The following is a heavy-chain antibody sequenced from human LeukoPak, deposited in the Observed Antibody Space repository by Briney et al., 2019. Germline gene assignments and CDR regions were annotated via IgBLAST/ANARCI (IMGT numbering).Heavy chain of an antibody. V-gene: IGHV1-2*02. J-gene: IGHJ5*02. CDR1: GYTFTGYY. CDR2: INPNSGGT. D-gene: IGHD3-3*01. Sequence: ASVKVSCKASGYTFTGYYMHWVRQAPGQGLEWMGWINPNSGGTKYAQKFQGRVTLTRDTSISTAYMELSRLRCDDTAVYYCARSYDFWSGPPFDPWGQGTLVTVSS. CDR3: ARSYDFWSGPPFDP.